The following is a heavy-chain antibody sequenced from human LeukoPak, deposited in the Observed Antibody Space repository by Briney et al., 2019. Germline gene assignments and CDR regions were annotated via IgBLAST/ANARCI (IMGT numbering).Heavy chain of an antibody. CDR1: GGTFSSYA. D-gene: IGHD1-26*01. V-gene: IGHV1-69*04. CDR3: ARVGNSGSYFDY. Sequence: SVKVSSRASGGTFSSYAISWVRQAPGQGLEWMGRIIPILGIANYAQKFQGRVTITADKSTSTAYMELSSLRSEDTAVYYSARVGNSGSYFDYWGQGTLVTVSS. CDR2: IIPILGIA. J-gene: IGHJ4*02.